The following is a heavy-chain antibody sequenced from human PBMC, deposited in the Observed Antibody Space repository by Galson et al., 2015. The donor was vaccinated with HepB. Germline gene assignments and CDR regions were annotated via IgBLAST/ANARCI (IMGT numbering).Heavy chain of an antibody. Sequence: QSGAEVKKPGESLKISCKGSGYNFGTYWIGWVRQMPGKGLEWMGIIYPGDSDSRYNPSFQGQVTFSADKATGTAYLQWSSLKASDTAMYYCARQAVSQSYYDSGGYSRWFDPWGQGTLVIVSS. CDR2: IYPGDSDS. CDR1: GYNFGTYW. CDR3: ARQAVSQSYYDSGGYSRWFDP. J-gene: IGHJ5*02. V-gene: IGHV5-51*01. D-gene: IGHD3-22*01.